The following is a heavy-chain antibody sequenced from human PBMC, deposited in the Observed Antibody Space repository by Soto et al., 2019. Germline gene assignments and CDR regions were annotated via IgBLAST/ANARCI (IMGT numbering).Heavy chain of an antibody. CDR1: GFSFSTSA. CDR3: VAWSGNNV. Sequence: PGGSLRLSCAASGFSFSTSAMAWVRQPPGKGLEWVSAISPSASDTLYADSVKGRFTISRDNSQNTLFLQMTSLRADDTAVYYCVAWSGNNVWGQGIPVTVSS. D-gene: IGHD1-1*01. CDR2: ISPSASDT. V-gene: IGHV3-23*01. J-gene: IGHJ4*02.